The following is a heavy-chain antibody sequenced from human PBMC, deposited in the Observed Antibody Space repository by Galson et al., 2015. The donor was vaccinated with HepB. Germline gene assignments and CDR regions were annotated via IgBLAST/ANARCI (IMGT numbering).Heavy chain of an antibody. V-gene: IGHV1-69*13. CDR1: GGTFSSYA. J-gene: IGHJ6*02. Sequence: SVKVSCKASGGTFSSYAISWVRQAPGQGLEWMGGIIPIFGIANYAQKFQGRVTITADESTSTAYMELSSLRSEDTAVYYCASSGCITMVRGAILRPPDYYYYGMDVWGQGTTVTVSS. D-gene: IGHD3-10*01. CDR2: IIPIFGIA. CDR3: ASSGCITMVRGAILRPPDYYYYGMDV.